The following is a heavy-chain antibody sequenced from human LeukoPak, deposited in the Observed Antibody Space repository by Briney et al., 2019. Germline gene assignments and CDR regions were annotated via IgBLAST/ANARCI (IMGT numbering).Heavy chain of an antibody. J-gene: IGHJ4*02. CDR2: INTNTGNP. D-gene: IGHD6-19*01. CDR3: ARIAVAGTAYYFDY. CDR1: GYTFTNYA. Sequence: ASVKVSCKASGYTFTNYAVNWVRQAPGQGLEWMGWINTNTGNPTYAQGFTGRFVFSLDTSVSTVYLQISSLKAEDTAVYYCARIAVAGTAYYFDYWGQGTLVTVSS. V-gene: IGHV7-4-1*02.